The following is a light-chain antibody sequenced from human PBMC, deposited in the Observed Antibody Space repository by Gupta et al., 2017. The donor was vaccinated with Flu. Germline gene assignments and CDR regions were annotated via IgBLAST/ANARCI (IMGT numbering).Light chain of an antibody. Sequence: SLSSSPGERATLSCRASESIDRFLAWFQHKSGQAPRLLIYDISNRASGIPERFSGSGSGTDFTLTISSLEPEDFAVYYCQVRSVSPPVWTFGQGTNVEL. V-gene: IGKV3-11*01. J-gene: IGKJ1*01. CDR3: QVRSVSPPVWT. CDR2: DIS. CDR1: ESIDRF.